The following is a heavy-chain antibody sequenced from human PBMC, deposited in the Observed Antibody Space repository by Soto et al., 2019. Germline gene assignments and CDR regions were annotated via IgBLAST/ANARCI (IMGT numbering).Heavy chain of an antibody. CDR2: ISYDGSNK. D-gene: IGHD3-10*01. CDR1: GFTFSSYG. V-gene: IGHV3-30*18. CDR3: AKDHLWFGELPGAFDY. Sequence: GGSLRLSCAASGFTFSSYGMHWVRQAPGKGLEWVAVISYDGSNKYYADSVKGRFTISRDNSKNTLYLQMNSLRAEDTAVYYCAKDHLWFGELPGAFDYWGQGTLVTVSS. J-gene: IGHJ4*02.